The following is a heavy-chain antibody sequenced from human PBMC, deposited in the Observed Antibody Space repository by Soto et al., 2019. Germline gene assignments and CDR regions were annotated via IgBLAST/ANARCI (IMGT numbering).Heavy chain of an antibody. V-gene: IGHV4-39*01. CDR1: GGSISSSSYY. Sequence: QLQLQESGPGLVKPSETLSLTCTVSGGSISSSSYYWGWIRQPPGKGLEWIGSIYYSGSTYYNPSLKSRVTLSVDTSKNQFSLKLSSVTAADTAVYYCARTIAAAGNWYFDLWGRGTLVTVSS. D-gene: IGHD6-13*01. J-gene: IGHJ2*01. CDR3: ARTIAAAGNWYFDL. CDR2: IYYSGST.